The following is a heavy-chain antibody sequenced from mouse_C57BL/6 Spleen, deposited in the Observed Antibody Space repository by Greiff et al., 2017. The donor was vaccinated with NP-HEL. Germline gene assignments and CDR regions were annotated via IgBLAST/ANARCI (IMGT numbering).Heavy chain of an antibody. J-gene: IGHJ2*01. CDR3: ARSEYYGSLYYFDY. CDR1: GYAFSSYW. CDR2: IYPGDGDT. V-gene: IGHV1-80*01. Sequence: QVQLQQSGAELVKPGASVKISCKASGYAFSSYWMNWVKQRPGKGLEWIGQIYPGDGDTNYNGKFKGKATLTADKSSSTAYMQLSSLTSEDSAVYFCARSEYYGSLYYFDYWGQGTTLTVSS. D-gene: IGHD1-1*01.